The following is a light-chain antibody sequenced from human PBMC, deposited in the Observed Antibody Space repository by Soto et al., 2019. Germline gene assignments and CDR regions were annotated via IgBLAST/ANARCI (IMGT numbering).Light chain of an antibody. J-gene: IGLJ2*01. CDR2: EVS. CDR1: SSDVGGYNY. Sequence: QSALTQPPSASGSPGQSVTISCTGTSSDVGGYNYVSWYQLHPGKAPKLMIYEVSKRPSGVPDRFSGSKSGNTASLTVSGLQAEDEADYYCSSYACSNNLHVVFGGGTKLTVL. CDR3: SSYACSNNLHVV. V-gene: IGLV2-8*01.